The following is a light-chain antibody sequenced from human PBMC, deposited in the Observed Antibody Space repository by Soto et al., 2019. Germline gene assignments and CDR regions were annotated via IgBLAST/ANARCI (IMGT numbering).Light chain of an antibody. CDR2: EVS. V-gene: IGLV2-14*02. CDR1: SSDVGSYNL. J-gene: IGLJ1*01. CDR3: NSYTSKSTGV. Sequence: QSVLTQPASVSGSPGQSITISCTGSSSDVGSYNLVSWHQQYPGKAPKLIIYEVSNRPSGVSNRFSGSKSGNTASLTISGLQAEDEADYYCNSYTSKSTGVFGTGTKLTVL.